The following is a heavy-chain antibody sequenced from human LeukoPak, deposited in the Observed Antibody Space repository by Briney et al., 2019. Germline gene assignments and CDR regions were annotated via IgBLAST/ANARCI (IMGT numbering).Heavy chain of an antibody. CDR2: IYYSGST. CDR1: GDSITNNYH. CDR3: ARRFDS. Sequence: PSETLSLTCTVSGDSITNNYHWSWIRQPPGMGLEFIGYIYYSGSTNYNPSLKSRVTISMDTSKNQVSLRLTSVTAADTAVYYCARRFDSWGQGTLVTVSS. V-gene: IGHV4-59*01. J-gene: IGHJ4*02.